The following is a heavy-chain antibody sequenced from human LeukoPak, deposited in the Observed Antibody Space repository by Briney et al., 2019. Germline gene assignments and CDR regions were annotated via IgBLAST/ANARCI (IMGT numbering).Heavy chain of an antibody. CDR1: DDSVCSSRYY. Sequence: TETLSLTCTVSDDSVCSSRYYWTWIRQPPGKGLEWIGYIYHGSATYNPSLESRVTLSMDTSKNQYSLKMTSVTAADTAVYYCAREGGRQWLVSGALDSWGQGTLVTVSS. CDR3: AREGGRQWLVSGALDS. CDR2: IYHGSA. V-gene: IGHV4-61*01. D-gene: IGHD6-19*01. J-gene: IGHJ5*01.